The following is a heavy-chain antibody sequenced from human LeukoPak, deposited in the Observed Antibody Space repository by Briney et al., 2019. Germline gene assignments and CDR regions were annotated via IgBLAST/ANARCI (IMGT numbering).Heavy chain of an antibody. CDR3: ARSDRWDSSGWYDY. D-gene: IGHD6-19*01. J-gene: IGHJ4*02. V-gene: IGHV5-51*01. CDR2: VYPGDSDT. Sequence: GESLKISCKGSGYSFTSYWIGWVRQMPGKGLEWMGIVYPGDSDTRYSPSFQGQVTISADKSISTAYLQWSSLKATDTAMYYCARSDRWDSSGWYDYWGQGTLVTVSS. CDR1: GYSFTSYW.